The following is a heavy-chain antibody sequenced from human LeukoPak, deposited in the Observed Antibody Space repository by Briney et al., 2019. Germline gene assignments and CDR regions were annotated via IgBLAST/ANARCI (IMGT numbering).Heavy chain of an antibody. Sequence: ASVKVSCKASGYTFTSYGISWVRQAPGQGLEWMGWISAYNGNTNYAQKLQGRVTMTTDTSTSTAYMELSSLRSEDTAVYYCARGPFYDILTGYQFDYWGQGTLVTVSS. V-gene: IGHV1-18*01. J-gene: IGHJ4*02. CDR2: ISAYNGNT. D-gene: IGHD3-9*01. CDR3: ARGPFYDILTGYQFDY. CDR1: GYTFTSYG.